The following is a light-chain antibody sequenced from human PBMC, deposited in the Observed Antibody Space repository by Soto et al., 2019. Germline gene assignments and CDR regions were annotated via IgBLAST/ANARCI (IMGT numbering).Light chain of an antibody. J-gene: IGKJ2*01. CDR3: IQDYHXPYT. Sequence: AIQMTQSPSSLSAAVLYRFTITCRAIHVVRNDLGWYQQKPGKAPKLLIYAASSLKSGVPSRFSGSGYGTDLTLTLSSLQPEDFATYYSIQDYHXPYTSRQGTKV. V-gene: IGKV1-6*01. CDR2: AAS. CDR1: HVVRND.